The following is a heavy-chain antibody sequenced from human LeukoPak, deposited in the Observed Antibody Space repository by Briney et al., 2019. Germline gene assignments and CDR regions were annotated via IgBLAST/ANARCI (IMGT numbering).Heavy chain of an antibody. Sequence: PGGSLRLSCAASGFTFSSYSMNWVRQAPGKGLEWVSSISSSSSYIYYADSVKGRFTISRDNTKNSLYLQMNSLRAEDTAVYYCARVHYYFDSSGYYYEGQGDYWGQGTLVTVSS. CDR1: GFTFSSYS. CDR2: ISSSSSYI. D-gene: IGHD3-22*01. J-gene: IGHJ4*02. CDR3: ARVHYYFDSSGYYYEGQGDY. V-gene: IGHV3-21*01.